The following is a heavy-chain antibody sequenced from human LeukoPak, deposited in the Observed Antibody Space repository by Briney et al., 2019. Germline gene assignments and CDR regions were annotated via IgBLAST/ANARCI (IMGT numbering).Heavy chain of an antibody. Sequence: SETLSLTCAVYGGSFSGYYWSWIRQPPGKGLEWIGEINHSGSTNYNPSLKSRVTISVDTSKNQFSLKLSSVTAADTAVYYCARRVCSSTSCPMLDYWGQRTLVTVSS. V-gene: IGHV4-34*01. D-gene: IGHD2-2*01. J-gene: IGHJ4*02. CDR2: INHSGST. CDR1: GGSFSGYY. CDR3: ARRVCSSTSCPMLDY.